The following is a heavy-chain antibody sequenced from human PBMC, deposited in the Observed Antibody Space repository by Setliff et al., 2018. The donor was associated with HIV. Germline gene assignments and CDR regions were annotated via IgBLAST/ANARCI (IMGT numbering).Heavy chain of an antibody. CDR3: ARLGSGWSDSYYYAMDV. CDR2: ISLNFGHT. Sequence: ASVKVSCKTSGYTFTNFGISWVRQAPGHGLEWMGWISLNFGHTNYAQNFHGRITLTVDTSTSRAYMELRSLRSDDTAVYFCARLGSGWSDSYYYAMDVWGQGTTVTVSS. J-gene: IGHJ6*02. CDR1: GYTFTNFG. V-gene: IGHV1-18*01. D-gene: IGHD6-19*01.